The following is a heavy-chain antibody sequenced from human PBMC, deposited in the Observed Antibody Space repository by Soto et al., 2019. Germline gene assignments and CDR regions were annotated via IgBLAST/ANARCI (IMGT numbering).Heavy chain of an antibody. CDR3: VRVRDWVFDF. J-gene: IGHJ3*01. CDR2: FGTSRKYI. Sequence: GGSLRLSCVASGYTLSDYSMNWVRQAPGKGLEWVSYFGTSRKYIYYADYVRGRFTISRDDAKNSLYLQLNSLRDEDTALYYCVRVRDWVFDFWGKGTMVTVPS. V-gene: IGHV3-48*02. CDR1: GYTLSDYS. D-gene: IGHD3-9*01.